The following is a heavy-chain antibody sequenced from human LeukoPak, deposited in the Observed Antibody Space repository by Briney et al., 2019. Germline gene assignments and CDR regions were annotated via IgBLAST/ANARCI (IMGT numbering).Heavy chain of an antibody. D-gene: IGHD6-6*01. CDR1: GGSISSYY. Sequence: SETLSLTCTVSGGSISSYYWSWLRQPPGKGLEWIGYIYYSGSTNYNPSLKSRVTISVDTSKNQFSLKLSSVTAADTAVYYCARGRAARPNWFDPWGQGTLVTVSS. CDR3: ARGRAARPNWFDP. J-gene: IGHJ5*02. V-gene: IGHV4-59*12. CDR2: IYYSGST.